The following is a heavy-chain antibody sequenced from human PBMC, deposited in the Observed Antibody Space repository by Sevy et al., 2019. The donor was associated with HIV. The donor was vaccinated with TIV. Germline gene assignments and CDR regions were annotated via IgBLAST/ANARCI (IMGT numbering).Heavy chain of an antibody. V-gene: IGHV1-18*01. CDR1: GYTFTSYG. J-gene: IGHJ6*02. CDR3: ARDGDYDILTGYYKAGYYYGMDV. Sequence: ASVKVSGKASGYTFTSYGISWVRQAPGQGLEWMGWISAYNGNTNYAQKLQGRVTMTTDTSTSTAYMELRSLRSDDTAVYYCARDGDYDILTGYYKAGYYYGMDVWGQGTTVTVSS. D-gene: IGHD3-9*01. CDR2: ISAYNGNT.